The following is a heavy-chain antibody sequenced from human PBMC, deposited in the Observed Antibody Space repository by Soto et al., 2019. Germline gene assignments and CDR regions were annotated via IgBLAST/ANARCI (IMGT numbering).Heavy chain of an antibody. CDR2: VNHSGST. D-gene: IGHD5-12*01. V-gene: IGHV4-34*01. Sequence: QVQLQQWGAGLLKPSETLSLTCAVYGGSFSGYYWSWIRQPPGKGLEVIGEVNHSGSTNYNPSLKSRVTVSVDTSKIQFSLKLSSVTAADTAVYYCARTRGGYNSAFDYWGQGTLVTVSS. CDR1: GGSFSGYY. J-gene: IGHJ4*02. CDR3: ARTRGGYNSAFDY.